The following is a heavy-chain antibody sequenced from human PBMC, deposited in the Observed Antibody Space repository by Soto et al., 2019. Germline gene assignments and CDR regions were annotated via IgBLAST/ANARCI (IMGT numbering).Heavy chain of an antibody. V-gene: IGHV3-7*01. Sequence: EVQLVESGGGLLQPGGSLRLSCAASGFTFSSSWMSWVRQAPGKGPEWVANIWRDGSQKNYVDSVKGRFTISRDNPKNSLYLQINSLRVEDTAVYYCARGSTSFDSCGQGTLVTVSS. CDR2: IWRDGSQK. D-gene: IGHD2-2*01. CDR3: ARGSTSFDS. CDR1: GFTFSSSW. J-gene: IGHJ4*02.